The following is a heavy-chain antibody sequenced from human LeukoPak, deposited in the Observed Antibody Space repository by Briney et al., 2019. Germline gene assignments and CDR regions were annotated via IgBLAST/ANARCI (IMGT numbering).Heavy chain of an antibody. J-gene: IGHJ4*02. CDR3: ARGGSRGSGSYDY. CDR2: IYYSGST. V-gene: IGHV4-31*03. D-gene: IGHD3-10*01. Sequence: SETLSLTCTVSGGSISSGGYYWSWIRQHPGKGLEWIGYIYYSGSTYYNPSLKSRVTISVDTSKNQFSLKLSSVTAADTAVYYCARGGSRGSGSYDYWGQGTLVTVSS. CDR1: GGSISSGGYY.